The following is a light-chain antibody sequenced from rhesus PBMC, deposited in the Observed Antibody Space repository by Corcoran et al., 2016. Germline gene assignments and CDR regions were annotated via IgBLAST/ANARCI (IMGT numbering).Light chain of an antibody. CDR1: QGISRY. CDR2: ASS. Sequence: DIQMTQSPSSLSASVGDTVTITCRASQGISRYLNWFQQKPGKAPKLLIYASSSLESGVPSRFSGSGSGTAFTLTISGLPPEYFAVYYFLQHNSYPFTFGPGTKLDIK. CDR3: LQHNSYPFT. V-gene: IGKV1-28*03. J-gene: IGKJ3*01.